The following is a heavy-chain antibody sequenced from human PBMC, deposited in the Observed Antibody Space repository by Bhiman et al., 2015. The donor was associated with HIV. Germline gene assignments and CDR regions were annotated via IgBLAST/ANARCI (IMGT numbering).Heavy chain of an antibody. D-gene: IGHD1-26*01. CDR2: ISSRGRNI. CDR3: TKDQYSGSYVGGGFDY. CDR1: GFTFSDHH. Sequence: QVQLVESGGGLVKPGGSLRLSCAASGFTFSDHHMSWIRQAPGKGLEWVSYISSRGRNIYYADSVKGRFTISRDNFKNTLYLQMNSLRAEDTAVYYCTKDQYSGSYVGGGFDYWGQGTLVTVSS. J-gene: IGHJ4*02. V-gene: IGHV3-11*04.